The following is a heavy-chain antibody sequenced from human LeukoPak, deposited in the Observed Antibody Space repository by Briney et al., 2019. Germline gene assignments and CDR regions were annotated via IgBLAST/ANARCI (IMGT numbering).Heavy chain of an antibody. V-gene: IGHV3-23*01. CDR1: GFTFSSYA. CDR2: ISGSGGST. J-gene: IGHJ4*02. D-gene: IGHD6-19*01. CDR3: AKSHPLAVAGALDY. Sequence: GGSLRLSCAASGFTFSSYAMSWVRQAPGKGLEWVSAISGSGGSTCYADSVKGRFTISRDNSKNTLNLQMNSLRAEDTAVYYCAKSHPLAVAGALDYWGQGTLVTVSS.